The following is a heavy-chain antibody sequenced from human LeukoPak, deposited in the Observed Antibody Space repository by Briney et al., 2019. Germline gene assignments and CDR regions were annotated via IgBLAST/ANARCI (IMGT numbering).Heavy chain of an antibody. CDR3: ARLRRVTVYYQGFDY. Sequence: PSETLSLTCTVSGGSISIYYWSWIRQPPGKGLEWIGYIYYSGSTNYNPSLKSRVTISVDTSKNQFSLKLSSVTAADTAVYYCARLRRVTVYYQGFDYWGQGTLVTVSS. CDR2: IYYSGST. V-gene: IGHV4-59*08. D-gene: IGHD2-2*01. J-gene: IGHJ4*02. CDR1: GGSISIYY.